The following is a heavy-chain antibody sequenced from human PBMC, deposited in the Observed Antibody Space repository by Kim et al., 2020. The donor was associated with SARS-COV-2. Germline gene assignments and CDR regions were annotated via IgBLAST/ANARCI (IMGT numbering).Heavy chain of an antibody. J-gene: IGHJ5*02. CDR3: ARGPRSSELELGSFDH. Sequence: GGSLRLSCAASGFTVNNYYMSWVRQAPGKGLEWVSVLYIDGSTFYADAVKGRFTISRDNSKNSLYLQVNNVRAEDTAVYYCARGPRSSELELGSFDHWGQGTLVTVSS. CDR2: LYIDGST. D-gene: IGHD6-13*01. CDR1: GFTVNNYY. V-gene: IGHV3-53*01.